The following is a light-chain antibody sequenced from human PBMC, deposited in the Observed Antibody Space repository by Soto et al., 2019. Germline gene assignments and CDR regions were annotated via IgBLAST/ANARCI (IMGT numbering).Light chain of an antibody. CDR1: SNDVGRFNY. J-gene: IGLJ1*01. V-gene: IGLV2-8*01. CDR2: EVN. Sequence: QSALTQAPSASGSPGQSVTISCAGTSNDVGRFNYVSWYQRHPGKAPKLIIYEVNKRPSGVPDRFSGSNSGNTASLTVPGLQAEDEADYFCSSFVRGTSYVFGTVTKVTVL. CDR3: SSFVRGTSYV.